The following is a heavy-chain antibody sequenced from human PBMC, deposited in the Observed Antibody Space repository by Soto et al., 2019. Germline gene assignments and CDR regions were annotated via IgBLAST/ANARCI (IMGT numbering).Heavy chain of an antibody. CDR3: ARDRGAVTGQYFDY. Sequence: QVQLEESGGGLVKPVGSLRLSCAASGFTFSAVYMSWIRQAPNKGLEYISYISSSGTSANYADSVKGRFTISRDNAKNSLYLQMNSLRAEDTAVYYCARDRGAVTGQYFDYWGQGALVTVSS. CDR1: GFTFSAVY. J-gene: IGHJ4*02. D-gene: IGHD6-19*01. V-gene: IGHV3-11*05. CDR2: ISSSGTSA.